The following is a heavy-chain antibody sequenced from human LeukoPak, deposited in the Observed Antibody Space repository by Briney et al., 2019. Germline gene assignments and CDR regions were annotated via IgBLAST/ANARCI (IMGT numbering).Heavy chain of an antibody. D-gene: IGHD3-16*01. CDR1: GGSISSYY. Sequence: SETLSLTCTVSGGSISSYYWSWIRQPAGNGLEWIGRIYTSGSTNYNPSLKSRVTMSVDTSKNQFSLKLSSVTAADTAVYYCARENYDYVWGSSYDAFDIWGQGTMVTVSS. CDR3: ARENYDYVWGSSYDAFDI. V-gene: IGHV4-4*07. CDR2: IYTSGST. J-gene: IGHJ3*02.